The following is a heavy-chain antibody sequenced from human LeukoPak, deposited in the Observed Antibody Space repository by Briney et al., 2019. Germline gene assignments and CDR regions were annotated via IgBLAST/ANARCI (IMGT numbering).Heavy chain of an antibody. Sequence: GGSLRLSCAASGFTFSSYGMHWVRQAPGKGLEWVAVISHDGSHKYSADSVKGRFTISRDNSKNTLYLQMNSVRTEDTAVYFCSASRPHYGDYYGLDVWGHGTTVTVSS. J-gene: IGHJ6*02. D-gene: IGHD4/OR15-4a*01. CDR3: SASRPHYGDYYGLDV. CDR1: GFTFSSYG. V-gene: IGHV3-30*03. CDR2: ISHDGSHK.